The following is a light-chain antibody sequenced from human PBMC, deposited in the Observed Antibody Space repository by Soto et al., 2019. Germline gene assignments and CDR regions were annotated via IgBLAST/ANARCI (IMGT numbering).Light chain of an antibody. CDR2: GAS. CDR1: QSVSSN. CDR3: QQYDSWPLT. J-gene: IGKJ4*01. Sequence: EIVMTQSPATLSVSPGERATLSCRASQSVSSNLAWYQQKPGQAPRLLIYGASTRATGIPARFSGSDSGTEFTLTISSLQSEDFAVYYCQQYDSWPLTFGGGTKVDVK. V-gene: IGKV3-15*01.